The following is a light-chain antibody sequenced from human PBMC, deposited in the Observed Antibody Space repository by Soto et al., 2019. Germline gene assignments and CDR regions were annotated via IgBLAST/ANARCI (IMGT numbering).Light chain of an antibody. CDR1: QSVSSRY. V-gene: IGKV3-20*01. Sequence: ILLAKSPGTLSLSPGEQVTPSCRASQSVSSRYLAWYQRKPGEAPRLLIYGASSRDTGIPDRFGGSGSGTDFTLPISRLEPEDLSVDYCQQYGSSPLTFGGGTKVDIK. CDR2: GAS. CDR3: QQYGSSPLT. J-gene: IGKJ4*01.